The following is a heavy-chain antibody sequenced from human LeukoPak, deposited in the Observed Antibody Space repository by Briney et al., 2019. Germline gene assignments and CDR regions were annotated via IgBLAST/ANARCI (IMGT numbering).Heavy chain of an antibody. J-gene: IGHJ6*04. CDR1: GFMFSNYW. D-gene: IGHD3-10*01. Sequence: PGGSLRLSCAASGFMFSNYWMSWVRQAPGKGLEWVANIEQDGSEKYYVDSAKGRFTISRDNAKNSLYLQMNSLRAEDTAMYYCARKGLTVIRGVIINHYYYYGMDVWGKGTTVTVSS. CDR2: IEQDGSEK. V-gene: IGHV3-7*03. CDR3: ARKGLTVIRGVIINHYYYYGMDV.